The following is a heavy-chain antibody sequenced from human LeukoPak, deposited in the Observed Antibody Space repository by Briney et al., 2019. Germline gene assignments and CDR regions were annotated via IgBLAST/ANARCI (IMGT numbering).Heavy chain of an antibody. Sequence: PGGSLRLSCSASRFTFSAYAIHSIRQAPGKGLEYVSAVSSNGGSTYYADSVKGRFTISRDNSKNTLYLQMSNLRTEDAAPYYWERGGSGGWCDYTFDYWGQGTLVTVSS. V-gene: IGHV3-64D*06. CDR2: VSSNGGST. D-gene: IGHD2-15*01. CDR1: RFTFSAYA. CDR3: ERGGSGGWCDYTFDY. J-gene: IGHJ4*01.